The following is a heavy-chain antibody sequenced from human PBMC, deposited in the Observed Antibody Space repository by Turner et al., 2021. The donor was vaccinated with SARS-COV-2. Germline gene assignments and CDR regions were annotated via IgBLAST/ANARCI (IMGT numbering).Heavy chain of an antibody. CDR2: ISSSSSYI. CDR3: ASIAAADPKYYHYYGMDV. CDR1: GFTLSSYS. J-gene: IGHJ6*02. Sequence: EVQLVESGGGLVPPGGSLRLSCPASGFTLSSYSRNWVRQAKGKGLEWVSSISSSSSYIYYADSVKGRFTISRDNAKNSLYLQMNSLRAEDTAVYYCASIAAADPKYYHYYGMDVWGQGTTVTVSS. D-gene: IGHD6-13*01. V-gene: IGHV3-21*01.